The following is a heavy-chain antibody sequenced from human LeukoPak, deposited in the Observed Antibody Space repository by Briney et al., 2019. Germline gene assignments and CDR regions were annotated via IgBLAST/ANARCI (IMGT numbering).Heavy chain of an antibody. V-gene: IGHV3-53*01. CDR1: GFTVSSNY. Sequence: PGGSLSLSYAPSGFTVSSNYMSWVRQAPGKGLEWVSFIHSGGKTYYADSVKGRFTISRDNSENTLYLQMNSLRAEDSAVYYCASNYYDSTTYFADWGQGTLVTVSS. CDR3: ASNYYDSTTYFAD. D-gene: IGHD3-22*01. CDR2: IHSGGKT. J-gene: IGHJ4*02.